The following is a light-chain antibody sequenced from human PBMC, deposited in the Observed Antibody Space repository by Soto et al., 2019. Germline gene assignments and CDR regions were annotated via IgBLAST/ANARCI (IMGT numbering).Light chain of an antibody. Sequence: EIVLTQSPDTLSLSPGERATLSCRASQTVYNNYVAWYQHKPGQAPRLLVNAAAGSATGIPDRFSGSGSGTDFTLISSRLEPADFALYFCQQYGSSVTFGQGTRLDVK. V-gene: IGKV3-20*01. CDR2: AAA. CDR1: QTVYNNY. CDR3: QQYGSSVT. J-gene: IGKJ5*01.